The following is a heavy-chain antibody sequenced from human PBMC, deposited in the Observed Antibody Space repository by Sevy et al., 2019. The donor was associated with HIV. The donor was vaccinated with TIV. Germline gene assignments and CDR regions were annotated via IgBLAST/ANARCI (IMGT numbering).Heavy chain of an antibody. J-gene: IGHJ6*02. CDR1: GFTFTTHG. D-gene: IGHD3-9*01. Sequence: GGSLRLSCTASGFTFTTHGMHWVRQAPGKGLERVAVISYHGRNKFYGSSVEGRFTISRDNSKKTLYLQMNSLTTEDTAVYYCARDFTGYNGMDVWGQGTMVTVSS. V-gene: IGHV3-30*03. CDR2: ISYHGRNK. CDR3: ARDFTGYNGMDV.